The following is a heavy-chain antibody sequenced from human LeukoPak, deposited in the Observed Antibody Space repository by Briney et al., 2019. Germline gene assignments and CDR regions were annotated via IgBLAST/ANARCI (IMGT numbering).Heavy chain of an antibody. V-gene: IGHV1-69*05. CDR3: ARGIPAAPANWFDP. J-gene: IGHJ5*01. D-gene: IGHD2-2*01. CDR2: VIPNFGTA. Sequence: TVKVSCKASGGTFSSYAISWVRQAPGQGLEWMGGVIPNFGTANYAQKFQGRVTITTDDSTCIAYVELSSLRSEDTAVYYCARGIPAAPANWFDPWGQGTLVTVSS. CDR1: GGTFSSYA.